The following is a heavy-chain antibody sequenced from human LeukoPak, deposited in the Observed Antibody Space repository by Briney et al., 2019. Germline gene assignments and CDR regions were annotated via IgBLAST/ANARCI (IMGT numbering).Heavy chain of an antibody. CDR2: ISSSSSYI. J-gene: IGHJ4*02. CDR1: GFTFSSYS. Sequence: GGSLRLSCAASGFTFSSYSMNWVRQAPGKGLEWVSSISSSSSYIYYADSVKGRFTISRDNAKNSLYLQMNSLRAEDTGVYYCARDLGDYVPLVDYWGQGTLVTVSS. CDR3: ARDLGDYVPLVDY. D-gene: IGHD4-17*01. V-gene: IGHV3-21*01.